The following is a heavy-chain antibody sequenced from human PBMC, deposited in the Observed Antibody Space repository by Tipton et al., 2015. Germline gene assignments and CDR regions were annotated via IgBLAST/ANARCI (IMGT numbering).Heavy chain of an antibody. J-gene: IGHJ4*02. Sequence: TLSLTCTASGTSINSYYWTWIRQPPGKGLEWIGYVYHSGTPKYNPSLHGRINLSIDTSNNQISLKLTSVTAADTAVYYCACQDYDSLTRDYQTVDYWGQGTLVTVSS. CDR1: GTSINSYY. V-gene: IGHV4-59*08. CDR3: ACQDYDSLTRDYQTVDY. D-gene: IGHD3-9*01. CDR2: VYHSGTP.